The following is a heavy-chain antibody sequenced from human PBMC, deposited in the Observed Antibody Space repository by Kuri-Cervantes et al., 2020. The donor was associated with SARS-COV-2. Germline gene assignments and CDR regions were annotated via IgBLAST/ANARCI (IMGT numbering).Heavy chain of an antibody. Sequence: SGKVSCKACGGTFSSYAISCVRQAPGQGLECMGRIIPILGIANYAQKFQGRVTITADKSTSTAYMELSTLRSEDTAVYYCARSANYGSGSYYMSYGMDVWGQGTTVTDSS. J-gene: IGHJ6*01. CDR3: ARSANYGSGSYYMSYGMDV. V-gene: IGHV1-69*04. CDR1: GGTFSSYA. CDR2: IIPILGIA. D-gene: IGHD3-10*01.